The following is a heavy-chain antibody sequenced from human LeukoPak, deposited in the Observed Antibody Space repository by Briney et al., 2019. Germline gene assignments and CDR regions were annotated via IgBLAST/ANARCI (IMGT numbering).Heavy chain of an antibody. CDR2: ISYDGSNK. Sequence: GGSLRLSCAASGFTFSSYGMHWVRQAPGKGLEWVAVISYDGSNKYYADSVKGRFTISRDNSKNTLYLQMNSLRAEDTAVYYCARDFLGSYGEDYWGQGTLVTVSS. CDR3: ARDFLGSYGEDY. D-gene: IGHD4-17*01. V-gene: IGHV3-30*03. J-gene: IGHJ4*02. CDR1: GFTFSSYG.